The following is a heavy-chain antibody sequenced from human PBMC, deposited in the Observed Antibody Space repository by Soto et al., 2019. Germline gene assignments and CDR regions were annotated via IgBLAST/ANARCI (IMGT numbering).Heavy chain of an antibody. V-gene: IGHV1-46*01. J-gene: IGHJ4*02. CDR3: ARDSTLAY. CDR1: GYTFTNYY. CDR2: INPSAGGT. Sequence: ASVKVSCKASGYTFTNYYMHWVRQAPGQGLEWMGIINPSAGGTSYAPKFQARVTMTRDTSTSTVHMELSSLRPDDTAVYYCARDSTLAYWGQGTLVTVSP.